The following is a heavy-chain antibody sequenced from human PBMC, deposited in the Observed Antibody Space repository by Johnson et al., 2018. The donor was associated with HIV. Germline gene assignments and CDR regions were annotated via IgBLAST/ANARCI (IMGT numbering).Heavy chain of an antibody. CDR2: ISYDGSNK. Sequence: QVQLVESGGGLVQPGGSLRLSCAASGFTFSDHYMDWVRQAPGKGLEWVAVISYDGSNKYYADSVKGRFTISRDNSKNTLYLQMNSLRAEDTAGYNCARDAPDSGSYHAFDIWGQGTMVTVSS. D-gene: IGHD1-26*01. J-gene: IGHJ3*02. CDR1: GFTFSDHY. CDR3: ARDAPDSGSYHAFDI. V-gene: IGHV3-30*03.